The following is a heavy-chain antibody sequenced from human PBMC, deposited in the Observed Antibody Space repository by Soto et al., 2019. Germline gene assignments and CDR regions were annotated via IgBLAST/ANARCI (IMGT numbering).Heavy chain of an antibody. D-gene: IGHD3-22*01. Sequence: PGESLKISCRTSGYKFTSSWIALVLQKPGKGLEWMGIIFPSDSDTRYSPSFQGQVTISADRSTSTVFLQWASLKASDTAVYFCARKDKSGYFNWFDPWGQGTLVTVSS. J-gene: IGHJ5*02. CDR3: ARKDKSGYFNWFDP. CDR2: IFPSDSDT. V-gene: IGHV5-51*01. CDR1: GYKFTSSW.